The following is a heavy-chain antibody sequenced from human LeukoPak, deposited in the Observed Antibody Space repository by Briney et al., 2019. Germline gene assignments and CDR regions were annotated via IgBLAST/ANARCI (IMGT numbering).Heavy chain of an antibody. D-gene: IGHD2-15*01. CDR1: GFTFSSYS. V-gene: IGHV3-21*01. Sequence: PGGSLRLSCAASGFTFSSYSMNWVRQAPGKGLEWVSSIGSTSSYIYYADSVKGRFTISRDNAKNSLSLQMNSLRAEDTAMCYCARDWVHCSGGTCSTDYWGQGTLVTVSS. CDR2: IGSTSSYI. CDR3: ARDWVHCSGGTCSTDY. J-gene: IGHJ4*02.